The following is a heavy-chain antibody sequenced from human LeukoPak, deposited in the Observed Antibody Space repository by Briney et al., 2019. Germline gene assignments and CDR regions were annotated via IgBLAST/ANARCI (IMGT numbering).Heavy chain of an antibody. CDR1: GYTFTSYD. V-gene: IGHV1-2*02. D-gene: IGHD4-17*01. CDR2: MNPNSGGT. Sequence: ASVKVSCKASGYTFTSYDINWVRQATGQGLEWMGWMNPNSGGTNYAQKFQGRVTMTRDTSISTAYMELSRLRSDDTAVYYCARPAAGDYDDYWGQGTLVTVSS. J-gene: IGHJ4*02. CDR3: ARPAAGDYDDY.